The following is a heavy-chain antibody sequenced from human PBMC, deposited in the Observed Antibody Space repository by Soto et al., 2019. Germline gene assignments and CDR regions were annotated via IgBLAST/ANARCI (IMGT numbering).Heavy chain of an antibody. CDR2: TYHSGNT. J-gene: IGHJ3*02. CDR3: ATWGSTAFDI. D-gene: IGHD3-16*01. V-gene: IGHV4-4*02. CDR1: RGSMSSSDW. Sequence: QLQESGPGLVEPSGTLSLTCAVSRGSMSSSDWWCWVRQAPGKGLEWIGETYHSGNTNYNPSLKSRVTLTVDNSKNQFSLTLTSVTPADTGVYYCATWGSTAFDIWGQGTMVTVSS.